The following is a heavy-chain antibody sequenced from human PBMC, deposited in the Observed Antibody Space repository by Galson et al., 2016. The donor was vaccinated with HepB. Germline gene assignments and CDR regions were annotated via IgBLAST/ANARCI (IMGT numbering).Heavy chain of an antibody. CDR1: GITFRASG. CDR3: YRSGGYCGRSRCYTFDA. D-gene: IGHD3-10*01. Sequence: SLRLSCATSGITFRASGMQWVRQAPGKGLEWVAHAWFDEVEKIYAESVKDRFIISRDNSKNTLWLQMKNVRLEDTGVYHCYRSGGYCGRSRCYTFDAWGQGTVVTVSS. V-gene: IGHV3-33*01. CDR2: AWFDEVEK. J-gene: IGHJ4*02.